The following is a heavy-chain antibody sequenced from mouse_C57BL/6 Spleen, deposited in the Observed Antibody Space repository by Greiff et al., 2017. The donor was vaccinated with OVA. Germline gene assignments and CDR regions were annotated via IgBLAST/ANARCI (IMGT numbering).Heavy chain of an antibody. J-gene: IGHJ1*03. D-gene: IGHD1-1*01. V-gene: IGHV1-72*01. CDR3: ARSVTTVVATGYFDV. CDR1: GYTFTSYW. CDR2: IDTNSGGT. Sequence: VQLQQPGAELVKPGASVKLSCKASGYTFTSYWMHWVKQRPGRGLEWIGRIDTNSGGTKYNEKFKSKATLTVDKPSSTAYMQLSSLTSEDSAVYYCARSVTTVVATGYFDVWGTGTTVTVSS.